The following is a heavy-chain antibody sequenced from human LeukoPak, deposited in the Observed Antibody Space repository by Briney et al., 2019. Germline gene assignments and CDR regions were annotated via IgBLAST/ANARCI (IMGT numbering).Heavy chain of an antibody. CDR2: IIPIFGTA. CDR1: GGTFSSYA. CDR3: ARASYRHYDDYDG. D-gene: IGHD4-17*01. V-gene: IGHV1-69*13. Sequence: ASVRVSCKASGGTFSSYAISWVRQAPGQGLEWMGGIIPIFGTANYAQKFQGRVTITADESTSTAYMELSSLRSEDTAVYYCARASYRHYDDYDGWGQGTLVTVSS. J-gene: IGHJ4*02.